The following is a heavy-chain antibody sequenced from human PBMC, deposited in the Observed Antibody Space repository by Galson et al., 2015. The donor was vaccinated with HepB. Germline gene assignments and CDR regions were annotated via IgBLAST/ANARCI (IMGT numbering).Heavy chain of an antibody. Sequence: SVKVSCKASGDTFSNYAINWVRQAPGQGLEWLGGVIPILNITTSALKFRGRVTITADKSTNTAFMELTSLRSQDTAVYYCARGGDPGSSYYYYMDVWGNGTTVTVSS. J-gene: IGHJ6*03. D-gene: IGHD3-10*01. CDR3: ARGGDPGSSYYYYMDV. CDR2: VIPILNIT. V-gene: IGHV1-69*10. CDR1: GDTFSNYA.